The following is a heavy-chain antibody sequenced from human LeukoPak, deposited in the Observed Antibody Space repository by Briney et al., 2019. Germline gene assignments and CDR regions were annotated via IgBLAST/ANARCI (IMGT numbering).Heavy chain of an antibody. V-gene: IGHV1-69*13. CDR3: ARAYMTATRHFDS. CDR2: IIPIFGTP. Sequence: ASVKVSCKTSGGTFSSYTISWVRQAPGQGLELMGGIIPIFGTPHYAQKFQDRVTITADASTSTAYMELSSLRSEDTAVYYCARAYMTATRHFDSWGQGTLVTVSS. CDR1: GGTFSSYT. D-gene: IGHD2-21*02. J-gene: IGHJ4*02.